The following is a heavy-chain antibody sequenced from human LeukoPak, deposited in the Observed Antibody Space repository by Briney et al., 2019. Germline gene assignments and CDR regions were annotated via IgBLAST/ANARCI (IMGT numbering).Heavy chain of an antibody. CDR2: IYYSGST. CDR1: GDSISSSSYY. J-gene: IGHJ6*03. CDR3: ARESGYSHGRVMEYYYYYMDV. D-gene: IGHD5-18*01. Sequence: TSETLSLTCTVSGDSISSSSYYWGWIRQPPGKGLEWIGSIYYSGSTYYNPSLKSRVTISVDTSKKQFSLKLSSVTAADTAVYYCARESGYSHGRVMEYYYYYMDVWGKGTTVTVSS. V-gene: IGHV4-39*07.